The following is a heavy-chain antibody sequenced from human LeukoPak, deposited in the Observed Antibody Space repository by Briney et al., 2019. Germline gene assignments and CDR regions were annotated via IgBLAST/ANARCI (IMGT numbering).Heavy chain of an antibody. CDR3: ARDQIVAPYYYYYGMDV. CDR1: GYTFTSYY. Sequence: ASVKVSCKASGYTFTSYYMHWVRQAPGQGLEWMGIINPSGGSTSYAQKFQGRVTMTRDTSTSTVYMELSSLRSGDTAVYYCARDQIVAPYYYYYGMDVWGQGTTVTVSS. J-gene: IGHJ6*02. CDR2: INPSGGST. V-gene: IGHV1-46*01. D-gene: IGHD5-12*01.